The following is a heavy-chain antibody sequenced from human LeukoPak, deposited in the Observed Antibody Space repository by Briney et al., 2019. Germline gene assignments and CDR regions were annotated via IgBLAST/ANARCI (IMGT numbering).Heavy chain of an antibody. J-gene: IGHJ4*02. V-gene: IGHV3-48*01. D-gene: IGHD3-16*01. CDR1: GFTFSSYS. CDR2: IGISSSTI. Sequence: GGSLRLSCAASGFTFSSYSMNWVRQAPGKGLEWVSYIGISSSTIDYADSVKGRFTISRDNAKNSLYLQMNSLRAEDTAVYYCARSGGGRWGQGTLVTVSS. CDR3: ARSGGGR.